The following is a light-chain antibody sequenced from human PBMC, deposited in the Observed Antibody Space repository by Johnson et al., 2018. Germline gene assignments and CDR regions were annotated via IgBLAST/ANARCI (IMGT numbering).Light chain of an antibody. CDR1: SSNIGNNY. J-gene: IGLJ1*01. V-gene: IGLV1-51*02. CDR3: GTWDSSLSAGNV. CDR2: ENN. Sequence: QSVLTQPPSVSAAPGQKVTISCSGSSSNIGNNYVSWYQQLPGTAPKLLIYENNKRPSGIPDRFSGSKSGTSATLGITGLQTGDEAVNYCGTWDSSLSAGNVVGTGTKVTVL.